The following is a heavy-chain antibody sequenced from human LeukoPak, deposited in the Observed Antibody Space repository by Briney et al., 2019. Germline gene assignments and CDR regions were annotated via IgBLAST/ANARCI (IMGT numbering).Heavy chain of an antibody. CDR2: ISGSGGNT. J-gene: IGHJ4*02. V-gene: IGHV3-23*01. CDR3: ARGMSATSGYLELEY. CDR1: GVTFSSYA. Sequence: GGSLRLSCAASGVTFSSYAMSRVRQSPGKGLEWVSAISGSGGNTYSADSVKGRCTISRDNSLKTLFLHMNSLRAEDTAVYYCARGMSATSGYLELEYWGQGALVTVST. D-gene: IGHD3-22*01.